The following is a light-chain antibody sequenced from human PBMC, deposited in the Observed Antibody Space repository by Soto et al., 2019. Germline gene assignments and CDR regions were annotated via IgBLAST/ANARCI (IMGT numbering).Light chain of an antibody. CDR3: QQYNNWALT. J-gene: IGKJ2*01. CDR2: DAS. CDR1: QSITSS. V-gene: IGKV3-15*01. Sequence: EIVLTQSPGTLSLSPGERATLSCRASQSITSSQLAWYQEKPGQAPRLLIYDASTRATGMPARFSGSGSGTEFTLTISSLQSEDFALYYCQQYNNWALTFGQGTKLEIK.